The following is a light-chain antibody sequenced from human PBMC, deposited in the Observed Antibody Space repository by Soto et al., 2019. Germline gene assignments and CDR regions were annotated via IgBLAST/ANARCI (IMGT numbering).Light chain of an antibody. V-gene: IGKV3-11*01. CDR3: QQRSNWPPVYT. CDR1: QSVNTY. CDR2: DAS. J-gene: IGKJ2*01. Sequence: EIVLTQSPATLSLSPGERATLSCRASQSVNTYLAWYQQKPSQAPRLLIYDASNRATGIPARFTGSGSGTDFTLTISSLESEDFAVYYCQQRSNWPPVYTFGQGTKLEIK.